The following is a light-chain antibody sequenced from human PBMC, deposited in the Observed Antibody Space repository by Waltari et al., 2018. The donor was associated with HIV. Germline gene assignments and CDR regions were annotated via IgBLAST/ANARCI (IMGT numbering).Light chain of an antibody. J-gene: IGLJ2*01. CDR1: SSDTGGYNY. CDR2: DVT. V-gene: IGLV2-8*01. CDR3: SSFAPTNKFYVL. Sequence: QSTLPQPPSASGSPGQSVTISCTGTSSDTGGYNYVSWYQQPPGKAPKLIMTDVTKRPSGVPDRFSGSKSGHTASLTVSGLQADDEALYYCSSFAPTNKFYVLFGGGTTLTVL.